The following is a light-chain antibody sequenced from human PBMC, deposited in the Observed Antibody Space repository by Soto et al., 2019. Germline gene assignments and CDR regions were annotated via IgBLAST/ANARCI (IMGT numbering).Light chain of an antibody. Sequence: EIVLTQSPGTLSVSPGERVTLSCRASQSVNSNYLAWYQQRPGQAPRLLIFGASYRATGIPDRFSGSGSGTDFTLTISRLEPEDFTVYYCQNNSSSPPEFTFGPGTKVDSK. CDR2: GAS. CDR1: QSVNSNY. J-gene: IGKJ3*01. V-gene: IGKV3-20*01. CDR3: QNNSSSPPEFT.